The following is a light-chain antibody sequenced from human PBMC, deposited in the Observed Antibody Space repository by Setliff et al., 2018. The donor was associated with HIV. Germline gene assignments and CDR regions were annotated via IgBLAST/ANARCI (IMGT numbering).Light chain of an antibody. V-gene: IGLV2-23*02. CDR3: CSYAGSFTYWV. CDR2: DVS. Sequence: QSVLTQPASVSGSPGQSITISCSGTNSDIGSHDYVSWYQQHPGKAPKLMIYDVSKRPSGVSNRFSGSKSGNTASLTISGLQAEDEGDYYCCSYAGSFTYWVFGGGTKVTVL. J-gene: IGLJ3*02. CDR1: NSDIGSHDY.